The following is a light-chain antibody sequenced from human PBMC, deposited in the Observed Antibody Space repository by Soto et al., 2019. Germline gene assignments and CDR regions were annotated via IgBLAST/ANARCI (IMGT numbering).Light chain of an antibody. CDR1: QSVSSSY. CDR3: QQYGSSPRT. V-gene: IGKV3-20*01. J-gene: IGKJ1*01. Sequence: IVLTQSPGTLSLSPWESATLSCRASQSVSSSYLAWYQQKPGQAPRLLIYGASSRATGIPDRFSGSGSGTDFTLTISRLEPEDFAVYYCQQYGSSPRTFGQGTKVDIK. CDR2: GAS.